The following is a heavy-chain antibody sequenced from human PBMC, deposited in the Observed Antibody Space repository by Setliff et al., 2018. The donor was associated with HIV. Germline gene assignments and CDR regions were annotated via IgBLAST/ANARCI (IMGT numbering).Heavy chain of an antibody. D-gene: IGHD4-4*01. Sequence: SETLSLTCAVSGGSINSNNWWSWVRQPPGKGLEWIGEINHSGSTTYNPSLRGRVTVSVDTSKNQFSLKLKSVTAADTAFYYCARAFLAYRAVDFWGQGTLVTVSS. J-gene: IGHJ4*02. CDR1: GGSINSNNW. V-gene: IGHV4-4*02. CDR3: ARAFLAYRAVDF. CDR2: INHSGST.